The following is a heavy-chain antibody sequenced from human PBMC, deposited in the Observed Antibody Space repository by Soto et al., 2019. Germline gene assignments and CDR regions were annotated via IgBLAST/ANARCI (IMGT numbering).Heavy chain of an antibody. CDR1: GASINSYY. V-gene: IGHV4-4*07. CDR3: ARRGGWYWFDP. D-gene: IGHD6-19*01. J-gene: IGHJ5*02. CDR2: FYTNGGS. Sequence: SETLSLTCTVSGASINSYYWSWIRQPAGKGLEWLGRFYTNGGSKYNPSLKSRVTMSVDTSKNQISLRLTSVTAADTAVYYCARRGGWYWFDPWGQGTLVTVSS.